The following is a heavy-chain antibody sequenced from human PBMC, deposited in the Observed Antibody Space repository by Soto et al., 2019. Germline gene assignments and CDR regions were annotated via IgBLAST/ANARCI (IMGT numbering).Heavy chain of an antibody. CDR1: GFTFSAYL. CDR3: AIITRGFSMDV. CDR2: IKHDGSEK. Sequence: EVQLVESGGGLVQPGGSLRLSCAASGFTFSAYLMSWVRQTPGKGLEWVANIKHDGSEKYYVDSVKGRFTISRDNAKNSLFLEMNSLRAEDTAVFYCAIITRGFSMDVWGQGTTVTVSS. V-gene: IGHV3-7*01. D-gene: IGHD1-20*01. J-gene: IGHJ6*02.